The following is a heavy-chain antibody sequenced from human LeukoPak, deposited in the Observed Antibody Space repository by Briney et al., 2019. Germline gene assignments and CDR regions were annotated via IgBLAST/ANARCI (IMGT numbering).Heavy chain of an antibody. D-gene: IGHD4-17*01. J-gene: IGHJ5*02. CDR3: ARAKTYYGDFRNWFDP. V-gene: IGHV1-2*02. Sequence: ASVKVSCKASGYTFTGYYMHWVRQAPGQGLEWMGWINPNSGGTNYAQKFQGRVTMTRDTSISTAYMELSRLRSDDTAVYYCARAKTYYGDFRNWFDPWGQGTLVTVSS. CDR2: INPNSGGT. CDR1: GYTFTGYY.